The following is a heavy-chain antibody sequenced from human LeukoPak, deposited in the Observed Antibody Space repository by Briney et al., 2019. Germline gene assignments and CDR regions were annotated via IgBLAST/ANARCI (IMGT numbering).Heavy chain of an antibody. Sequence: GGSLRLSCAASGFTFSGYWMSWVRQAPGKGLEWVANIKEDGSEKYYVDSVKGRFAISRDNAKNSLYLQMNSLRAEDTAVYYCARYDTGRTFWGQGTLVTVSA. CDR1: GFTFSGYW. D-gene: IGHD3-10*01. CDR3: ARYDTGRTF. CDR2: IKEDGSEK. J-gene: IGHJ4*02. V-gene: IGHV3-7*04.